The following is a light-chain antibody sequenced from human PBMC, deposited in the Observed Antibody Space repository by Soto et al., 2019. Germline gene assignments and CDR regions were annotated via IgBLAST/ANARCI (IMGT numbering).Light chain of an antibody. V-gene: IGKV3-11*01. J-gene: IGKJ4*01. CDR2: DAS. CDR1: QSASTY. CDR3: QQRTNTPLT. Sequence: EIVWTQSPATLSLSPGERATLSCRASQSASTYLAWYQQKPGQAPRLLIYDASNRATGIPARFSGSGSGTDFTLTISSLEPEDFAVYYCQQRTNTPLTFGGGTKVEIK.